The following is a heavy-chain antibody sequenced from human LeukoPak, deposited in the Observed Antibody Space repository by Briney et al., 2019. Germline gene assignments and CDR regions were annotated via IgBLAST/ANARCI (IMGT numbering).Heavy chain of an antibody. CDR3: ARFSSPCSTASCYLTN. Sequence: PSETLSLTCTVGGGSLSGHYWGWIRQPPGKGLELVGHIYYTGATFYNPSLNSRVTITLDTSRNQFSLRLTSVIAADTAVYYCARFSSPCSTASCYLTNWGQGALVTVSS. J-gene: IGHJ4*02. CDR1: GGSLSGHY. V-gene: IGHV4-59*11. D-gene: IGHD2-2*01. CDR2: IYYTGAT.